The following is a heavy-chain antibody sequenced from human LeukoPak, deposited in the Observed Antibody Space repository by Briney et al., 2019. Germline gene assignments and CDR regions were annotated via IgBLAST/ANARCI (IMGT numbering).Heavy chain of an antibody. J-gene: IGHJ6*02. D-gene: IGHD6-19*01. CDR3: ARERLGMDV. CDR1: EFTFRDYA. V-gene: IGHV3-66*01. Sequence: PGGSLRLSCAASEFTFRDYAMIWVRQAPGGGLEWVAVISSGGKTYYADFVKARFLISRDNSRNTLSLQMHSLRAEDMGVYYCARERLGMDVWGHGTTVTVSS. CDR2: ISSGGKT.